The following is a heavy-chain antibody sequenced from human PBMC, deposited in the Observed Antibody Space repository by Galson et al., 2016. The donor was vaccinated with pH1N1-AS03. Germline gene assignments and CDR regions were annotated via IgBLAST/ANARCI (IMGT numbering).Heavy chain of an antibody. CDR2: IFPGDSDT. CDR3: ARPAHYDSSGRDALDV. D-gene: IGHD3-22*01. Sequence: QSGAEVKKPGESLKISCKGSGYYFSSYWVGWVRQMPGKGLEWMGIIFPGDSDTRYSPSFQGQVTISADKSTRTTYLQWRSLKASDTAIYYCARPAHYDSSGRDALDVWGQGTMLIVSS. CDR1: GYYFSSYW. V-gene: IGHV5-51*03. J-gene: IGHJ3*01.